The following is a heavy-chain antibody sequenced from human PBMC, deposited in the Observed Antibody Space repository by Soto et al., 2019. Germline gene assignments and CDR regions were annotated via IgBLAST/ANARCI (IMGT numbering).Heavy chain of an antibody. J-gene: IGHJ4*02. CDR1: GFSVSRNY. Sequence: QLVETGGGLIQPGTSLTLSCAASGFSVSRNYMTWVRQAPRKGLEWVSFVYSGGATFYGVSVKGRFILSRDDSQNTMYLQMNNLRAEDTAVYYCARVPGRLWGRGTLVTVAS. CDR3: ARVPGRL. D-gene: IGHD3-10*01. V-gene: IGHV3-53*02. CDR2: VYSGGAT.